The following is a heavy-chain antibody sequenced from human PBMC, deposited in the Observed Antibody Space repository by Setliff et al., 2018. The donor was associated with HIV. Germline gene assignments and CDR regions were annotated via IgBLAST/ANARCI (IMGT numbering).Heavy chain of an antibody. J-gene: IGHJ2*01. D-gene: IGHD1-26*01. Sequence: SETLSLTCAVSGYSVSSGYYWAWIRQPPGKGLQWVGTIFYSGSTYYNPSLKSRVTISVDTSKNQFSLRLNSVTAADTAVYYCVRDAGDSYLKGFWYFDLWGRGTLVTVSS. CDR1: GYSVSSGYY. CDR3: VRDAGDSYLKGFWYFDL. V-gene: IGHV4-38-2*02. CDR2: IFYSGST.